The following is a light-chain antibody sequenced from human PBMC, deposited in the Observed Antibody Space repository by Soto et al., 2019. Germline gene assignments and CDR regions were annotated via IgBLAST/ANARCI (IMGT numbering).Light chain of an antibody. Sequence: DIQMTQSPSTLSASIGDRVTITCRASQTINNWLAWYQQKPGKAPNLLIYHASNLETGVPSRFSGSAFGTEFTLTISSLQPDDFATYYCQHYNSYPWTFGHGPKVEIK. CDR2: HAS. CDR1: QTINNW. J-gene: IGKJ1*01. V-gene: IGKV1-5*01. CDR3: QHYNSYPWT.